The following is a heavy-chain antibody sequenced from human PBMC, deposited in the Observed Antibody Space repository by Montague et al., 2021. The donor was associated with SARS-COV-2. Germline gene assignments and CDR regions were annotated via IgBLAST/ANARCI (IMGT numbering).Heavy chain of an antibody. CDR1: GGSISSSNY. CDR3: ARQGVFSYTMGEI. Sequence: SETLSLTCAVSGGSISSSNYWIWVRQPPGKGLEWIGEVYHGGRTNYNPSLKSRVTISVDKSKNQLSLKLSSVTAAVTAVYYCARQGVFSYTMGEIWGQGTLVTVSS. V-gene: IGHV4-4*02. D-gene: IGHD1-26*01. CDR2: VYHGGRT. J-gene: IGHJ4*02.